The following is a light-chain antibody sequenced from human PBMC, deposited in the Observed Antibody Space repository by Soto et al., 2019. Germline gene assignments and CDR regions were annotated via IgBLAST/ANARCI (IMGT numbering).Light chain of an antibody. Sequence: DIQMTQSPSTLSASVGDRVTITCRASQSISSWLAWYQQKPGKAPKLLIYKAASLESGVPSRFSGSGSGTEFTLTISSLQPDDFATYYCQQYYTYSWTFGQGTKVDI. J-gene: IGKJ1*01. CDR3: QQYYTYSWT. CDR1: QSISSW. V-gene: IGKV1-5*03. CDR2: KAA.